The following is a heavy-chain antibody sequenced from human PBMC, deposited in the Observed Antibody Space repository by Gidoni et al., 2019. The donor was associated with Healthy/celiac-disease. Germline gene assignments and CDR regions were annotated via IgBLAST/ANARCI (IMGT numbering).Heavy chain of an antibody. D-gene: IGHD4-17*01. V-gene: IGHV1-2*04. CDR3: ARLLVTTDYYGMDV. CDR2: INPNSGGT. CDR1: GYTFPGDY. J-gene: IGHJ6*02. Sequence: QAQLAQSGSEVKKPGPSVKVSCKASGYTFPGDYMHWVRQAPGQGLEWMGWINPNSGGTNYAQKFQGWVTMTRDTSISTAYMELSRLRSDDTAVYYCARLLVTTDYYGMDVWGQGTTVTVSS.